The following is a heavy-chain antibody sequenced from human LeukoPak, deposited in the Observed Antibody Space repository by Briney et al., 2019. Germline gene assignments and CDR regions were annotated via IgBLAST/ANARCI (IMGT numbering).Heavy chain of an antibody. CDR2: ISSSSSYT. Sequence: GGSLRLSCAASGFAFSDYYMSWIRQAPGKGLEWVSYISSSSSYTNYADSVKGRFTISRDNAKNSLYLQMNSLRAEDTAVYYCARDLLPESGSYFSWGQGTLVTVSS. D-gene: IGHD1-26*01. J-gene: IGHJ4*02. CDR3: ARDLLPESGSYFS. CDR1: GFAFSDYY. V-gene: IGHV3-11*05.